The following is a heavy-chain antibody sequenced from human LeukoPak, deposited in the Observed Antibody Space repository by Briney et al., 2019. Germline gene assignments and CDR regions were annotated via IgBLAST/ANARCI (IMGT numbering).Heavy chain of an antibody. V-gene: IGHV4-39*01. D-gene: IGHD4-17*01. CDR3: ARCNSIYGDLTSDFDC. Sequence: SETLSLTCNVSGGSMSNIYYWGWIRQPPGKGLEWIGNIFYSGITYYNPSLRSRVTIAIDTSKSQFSLKLTSVTTADTAVHYCARCNSIYGDLTSDFDCWGQGTLVTVSS. J-gene: IGHJ4*02. CDR1: GGSMSNIYY. CDR2: IFYSGIT.